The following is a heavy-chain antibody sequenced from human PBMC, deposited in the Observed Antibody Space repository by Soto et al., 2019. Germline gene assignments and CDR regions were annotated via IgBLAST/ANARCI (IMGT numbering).Heavy chain of an antibody. V-gene: IGHV4-39*01. CDR1: GGSISSSSYY. CDR2: IYYSGST. D-gene: IGHD1-1*01. Sequence: QLQLQESGPGLVKPSETLSLTCTVSGGSISSSSYYWGWIRQPPGKGLEWIGSIYYSGSTYYNPSLKSRVTISVDTAKHQFSLKLSSVTAADKAVYYCARQFEYNWNDVPFDYWGQGTLVTVSS. CDR3: ARQFEYNWNDVPFDY. J-gene: IGHJ4*02.